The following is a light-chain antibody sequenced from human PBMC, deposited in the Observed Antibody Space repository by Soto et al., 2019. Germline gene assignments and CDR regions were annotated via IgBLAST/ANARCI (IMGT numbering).Light chain of an antibody. CDR3: QQRYCWPPFT. Sequence: EIVLTQSPVTLSLSPGERATLSCRASQYVANHLAWYQQRPGQTPRLVIFEASSRATGIPARLSGSGSGTDFTLPISSLEPEDFAVYYCQQRYCWPPFTFGQGTRLEIK. V-gene: IGKV3-11*01. CDR2: EAS. J-gene: IGKJ5*01. CDR1: QYVANH.